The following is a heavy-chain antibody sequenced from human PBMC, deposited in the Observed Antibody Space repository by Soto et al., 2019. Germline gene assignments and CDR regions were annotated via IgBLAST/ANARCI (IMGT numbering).Heavy chain of an antibody. V-gene: IGHV1-3*01. CDR1: GYTFTSYA. Sequence: GASVKVSCKASGYTFTSYAIHWVRQAPGQRLEWMGWINAGNGNTKYSQKFQGRVTITKNTSASTAYMELSSLRSEDTAVYYCARGPLRNWFDPWGQGTLVTVSS. J-gene: IGHJ5*02. D-gene: IGHD5-12*01. CDR3: ARGPLRNWFDP. CDR2: INAGNGNT.